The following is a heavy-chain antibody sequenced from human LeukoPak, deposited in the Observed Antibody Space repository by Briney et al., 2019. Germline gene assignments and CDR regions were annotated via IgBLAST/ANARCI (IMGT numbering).Heavy chain of an antibody. CDR2: IYGGGST. CDR1: GFTFSSSW. D-gene: IGHD6-13*01. Sequence: GGSLRLSCAASGFTFSSSWMHWVRQAPGKGLEWVSVIYGGGSTYYADSVKGRFTISRDNSKNTLYLQMNSLRAEDTVVYYCARSDGIVAAGPFDYWGQGTLATVS. CDR3: ARSDGIVAAGPFDY. V-gene: IGHV3-53*01. J-gene: IGHJ4*02.